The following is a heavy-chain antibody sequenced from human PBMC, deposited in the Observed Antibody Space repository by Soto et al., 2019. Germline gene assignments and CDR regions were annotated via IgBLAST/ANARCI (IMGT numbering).Heavy chain of an antibody. CDR2: ISSGSNYT. Sequence: EVQLVESGGGLVKPGGSLRLSCVVSGFTFSSYSMNWVRQAPGQGLEWVSSISSGSNYTYYADSVKGRFTISRDNAKNSVYLQMNSLRAEDTALYYCARDFKESQYYYYCLDVWGKGTTVTVSS. D-gene: IGHD3-10*01. V-gene: IGHV3-21*06. CDR1: GFTFSSYS. J-gene: IGHJ6*03. CDR3: ARDFKESQYYYYCLDV.